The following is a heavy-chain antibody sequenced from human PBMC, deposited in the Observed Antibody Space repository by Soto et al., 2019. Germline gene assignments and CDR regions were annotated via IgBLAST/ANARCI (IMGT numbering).Heavy chain of an antibody. CDR2: SIGSACSI. J-gene: IGHJ4*01. CDR1: GFTFSSYA. D-gene: IGHD6-6*01. V-gene: IGHV3-23*01. Sequence: GESLKLSCAASGFTFSSYAMSWDRQAPGKGLEWVYASIGSACSIYNGDSVKGLFTTSRDIFNNTLYLQMNSLRDEDTAVYYCAKYQKYSSPGPSDYWGHGTLVTVSS. CDR3: AKYQKYSSPGPSDY.